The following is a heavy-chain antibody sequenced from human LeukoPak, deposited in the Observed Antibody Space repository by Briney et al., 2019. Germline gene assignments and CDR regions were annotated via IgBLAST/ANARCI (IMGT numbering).Heavy chain of an antibody. V-gene: IGHV3-23*01. J-gene: IGHJ4*02. Sequence: GGSLRLSCSASGFTFSDYAMVWVRQALGKGLEWVSTIGGRGGNTFYADAVRGRFTVSRDNSKNTLFLQMNSLRAEDTALYYCAKDRRIDSSGYYYDYWGQGTLVTVSS. CDR3: AKDRRIDSSGYYYDY. CDR2: IGGRGGNT. D-gene: IGHD3-22*01. CDR1: GFTFSDYA.